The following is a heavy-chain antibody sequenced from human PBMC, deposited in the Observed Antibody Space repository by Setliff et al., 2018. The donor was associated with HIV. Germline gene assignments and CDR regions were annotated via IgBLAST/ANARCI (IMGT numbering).Heavy chain of an antibody. CDR1: GVSFSGYS. Sequence: SETLSLTCAVYGVSFSGYSWIWIRQPAGKGLEYIGLIYTSGSTNYNPSLKSRVTISVDTSKNQFSLKLSSVTAADTALYFCARVPVLPAPRFDYWGQGTLVTVSS. CDR3: ARVPVLPAPRFDY. V-gene: IGHV4-59*10. CDR2: IYTSGST. D-gene: IGHD2-2*01. J-gene: IGHJ4*02.